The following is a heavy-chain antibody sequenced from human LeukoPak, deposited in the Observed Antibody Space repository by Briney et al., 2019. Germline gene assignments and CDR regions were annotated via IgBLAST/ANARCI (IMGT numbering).Heavy chain of an antibody. J-gene: IGHJ4*02. Sequence: GGSLRLSCAASGFTFDGYGMSWVRQAPGKGLEWVSGISGSGGATYYADSVKGRFTVSRDDPHNTLYLQMNSVRAEDTAVYFCARGGVDHYGSGTYYLMYYFDHWGQGALVTVSS. V-gene: IGHV3-23*01. CDR3: ARGGVDHYGSGTYYLMYYFDH. D-gene: IGHD3-10*01. CDR1: GFTFDGYG. CDR2: ISGSGGAT.